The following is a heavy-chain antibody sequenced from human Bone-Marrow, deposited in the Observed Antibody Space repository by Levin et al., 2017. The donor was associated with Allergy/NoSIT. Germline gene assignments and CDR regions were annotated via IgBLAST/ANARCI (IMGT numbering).Heavy chain of an antibody. Sequence: GGSLRLSCAASGFTFNSYWMHWVRQVPGKGLVWVSRINFDGSITSYADSVEGRFSISRDNAKNTLYLEMNNVSAEDTAVYYCAREGGSCYGYWGQGTLVTVSS. CDR3: AREGGSCYGY. CDR1: GFTFNSYW. J-gene: IGHJ4*03. CDR2: INFDGSIT. D-gene: IGHD2-15*01. V-gene: IGHV3-74*03.